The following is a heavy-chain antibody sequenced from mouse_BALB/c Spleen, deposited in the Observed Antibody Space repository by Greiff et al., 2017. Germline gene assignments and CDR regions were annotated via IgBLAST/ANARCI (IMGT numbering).Heavy chain of an antibody. CDR1: GYTFTSYW. V-gene: IGHV1-87*01. Sequence: QVQLKESGAELARPGASVKLSCKASGYTFTSYWMQWVKQRPGQGLEWIGAIYPGDGDTRYTQKFKGKATLTADKSSSTAYMQLSSLASEDSAVYDCARFPYDYGSSYPFYAMDYWGQGTSVTVAA. CDR3: ARFPYDYGSSYPFYAMDY. D-gene: IGHD1-1*01. J-gene: IGHJ4*01. CDR2: IYPGDGDT.